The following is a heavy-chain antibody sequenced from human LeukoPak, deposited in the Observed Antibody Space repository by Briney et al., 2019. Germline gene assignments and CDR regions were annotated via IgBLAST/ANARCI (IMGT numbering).Heavy chain of an antibody. CDR2: ISSNGGST. D-gene: IGHD6-13*01. J-gene: IGHJ4*02. CDR1: GFTFSSYA. V-gene: IGHV3-64*01. CDR3: ARGGKIAAVDY. Sequence: GRSLRLSCAASGFTFSSYAMHWVRQAPGKGLEYVSAISSNGGSTYYANSVKGRFTISRDNSKNTLYLQMGSLRAEDMAVYYCARGGKIAAVDYWGQGTLVTVSS.